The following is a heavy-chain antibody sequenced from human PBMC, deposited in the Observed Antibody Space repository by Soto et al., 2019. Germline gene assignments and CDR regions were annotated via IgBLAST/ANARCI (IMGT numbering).Heavy chain of an antibody. CDR1: GGSISSYY. Sequence: QVQLQESGPGLVKPSETLSLTCTVSGGSISSYYWSWIRQPPGKGLEWIGYIYYSGSTNYNPSLKSRVTISVDTSKNQFSLKLSSVTAADTAMYYCARSPPREAAFDIWGQGTMVTVSS. CDR2: IYYSGST. D-gene: IGHD1-26*01. V-gene: IGHV4-59*01. J-gene: IGHJ3*02. CDR3: ARSPPREAAFDI.